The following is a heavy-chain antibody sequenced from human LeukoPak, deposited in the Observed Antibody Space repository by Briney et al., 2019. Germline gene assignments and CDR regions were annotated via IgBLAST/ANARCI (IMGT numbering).Heavy chain of an antibody. V-gene: IGHV1-69*04. Sequence: SVKVSCKASGGTFSSYAISWVRQAPGQGLEWMGRIIPILGIANYAQKFQGRVTFTADKSTSTAYMELGSLRSEDTAVYYCARDPTVAGTGWTDYWGQGTLVTVSS. J-gene: IGHJ4*02. D-gene: IGHD6-19*01. CDR3: ARDPTVAGTGWTDY. CDR1: GGTFSSYA. CDR2: IIPILGIA.